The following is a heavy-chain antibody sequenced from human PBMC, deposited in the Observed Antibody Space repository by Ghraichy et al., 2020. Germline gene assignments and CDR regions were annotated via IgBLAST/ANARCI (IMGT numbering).Heavy chain of an antibody. CDR3: ARDPGYCSGGHCYYDAFDI. J-gene: IGHJ3*02. CDR2: IDSSSSYI. D-gene: IGHD2-15*01. CDR1: GFTFISYS. Sequence: GSLRLSCPVSGFTFISYSMHWVRQAPGKGLEWVSSIDSSSSYIYYADSVKGRFTVSRDNAKNSLYLQMNSLRAEDTAVYYCARDPGYCSGGHCYYDAFDIWGQGTMVTVSS. V-gene: IGHV3-21*01.